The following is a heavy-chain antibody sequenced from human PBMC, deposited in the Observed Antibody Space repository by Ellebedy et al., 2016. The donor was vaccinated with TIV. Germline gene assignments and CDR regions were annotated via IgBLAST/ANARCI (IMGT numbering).Heavy chain of an antibody. CDR1: GFTFSGSA. CDR3: TRTIVGATTFDY. Sequence: PGGSLRLSCAASGFTFSGSAMHWVRQASGKGLEWVGRIRGKANSYATAYAASVKGRFTISRDDSKNTAYLQMNSLKTEDTAVYYCTRTIVGATTFDYWGQGTLVTVSS. D-gene: IGHD1-26*01. V-gene: IGHV3-73*01. CDR2: IRGKANSYAT. J-gene: IGHJ4*01.